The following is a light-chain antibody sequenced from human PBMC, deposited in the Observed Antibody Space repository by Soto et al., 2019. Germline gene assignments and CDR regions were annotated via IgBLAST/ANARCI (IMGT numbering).Light chain of an antibody. Sequence: EIVLTQSPGTQSLSPGERATLSCRASQSVSSSYLAWFQQKPGQAPRLLIYGASSRATGIPDRFSGSGSGTDFTLTIGGLEPEDFAVYYCQQYGSSPPYTFGQGTKLEIK. CDR3: QQYGSSPPYT. V-gene: IGKV3-20*01. CDR2: GAS. J-gene: IGKJ2*01. CDR1: QSVSSSY.